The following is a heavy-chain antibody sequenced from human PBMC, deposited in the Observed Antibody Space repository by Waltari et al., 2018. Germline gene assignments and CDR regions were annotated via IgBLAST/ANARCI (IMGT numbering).Heavy chain of an antibody. J-gene: IGHJ2*01. CDR2: IYYSGST. V-gene: IGHV4-39*07. CDR3: ARPQSGWYFDL. CDR1: GGSISSSSYY. D-gene: IGHD3-3*01. Sequence: QLQLQESGPGLVKPSETLSLTCTVSGGSISSSSYYWGWIRQPPGKGLEWIGSIYYSGSTYYNPSLKSRVTISVDTSKNQFSLKLSSVTAADTAVYYCARPQSGWYFDLWGRGTLVTVSS.